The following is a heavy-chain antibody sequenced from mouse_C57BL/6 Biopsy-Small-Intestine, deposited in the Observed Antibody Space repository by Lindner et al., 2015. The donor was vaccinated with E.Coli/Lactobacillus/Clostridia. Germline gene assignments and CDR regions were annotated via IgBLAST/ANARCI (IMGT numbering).Heavy chain of an antibody. CDR1: GYIFTSYW. CDR2: INPSSAYT. Sequence: VQLQESGAELAKPGASVKLSCKASGYIFTSYWMHWVKQRPGQGLEWIGYINPSSAYTNYNQKFKDKATLTADKSSSTAFMQLSSLTYEDSAVYYCGRHFYGSYAMDYWGQGTSVTVSS. V-gene: IGHV1-7*01. D-gene: IGHD1-1*01. CDR3: GRHFYGSYAMDY. J-gene: IGHJ4*01.